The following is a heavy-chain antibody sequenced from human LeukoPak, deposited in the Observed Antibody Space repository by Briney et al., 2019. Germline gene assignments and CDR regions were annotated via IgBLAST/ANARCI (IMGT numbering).Heavy chain of an antibody. V-gene: IGHV3-23*01. J-gene: IGHJ6*02. CDR2: ISGSGGST. CDR3: AKGVRPYSYYGMDV. Sequence: GGSLRLSCVASGFTFSNYAMGWVRQAPRKGLVWVSAISGSGGSTYYADSVKGRFTISRDNSKNTMYLQMNSLRAEDTAVYNCAKGVRPYSYYGMDVWGQGTTVTVSS. CDR1: GFTFSNYA. D-gene: IGHD1-1*01.